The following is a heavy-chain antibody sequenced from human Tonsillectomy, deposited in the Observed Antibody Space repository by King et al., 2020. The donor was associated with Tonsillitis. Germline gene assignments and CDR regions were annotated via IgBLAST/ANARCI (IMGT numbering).Heavy chain of an antibody. CDR1: GGSFNGYY. CDR2: INHSGST. CDR3: ARGLVAGTYAMDR. Sequence: VQLQQWGAGLLKPSETLSLTCAVYGGSFNGYYWSWIRQPPGKGLEWIGEINHSGSTHYNPSLKSRVIVSVDTSRSQFSLKVTSVTAADTAVYYCARGLVAGTYAMDRLGPGNTVTVSS. V-gene: IGHV4-34*01. D-gene: IGHD6-19*01. J-gene: IGHJ6*02.